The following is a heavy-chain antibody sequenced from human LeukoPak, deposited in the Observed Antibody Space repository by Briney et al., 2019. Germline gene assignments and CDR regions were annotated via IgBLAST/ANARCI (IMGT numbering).Heavy chain of an antibody. D-gene: IGHD1-14*01. CDR2: ISYDGSKI. CDR1: GFTFSSYP. V-gene: IGHV3-30-3*01. Sequence: GSLRPSCAAPGFTFSSYPLHWVRQAPGRGLEWVTLISYDGSKIYYADSVKGRFTISRDNTKNSVYLQMSSLRAEDTAVYYCAREVWGPEYWGQGTLVTVSS. CDR3: AREVWGPEY. J-gene: IGHJ4*02.